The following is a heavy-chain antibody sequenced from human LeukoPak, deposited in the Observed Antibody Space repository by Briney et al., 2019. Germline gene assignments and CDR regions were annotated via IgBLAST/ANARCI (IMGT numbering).Heavy chain of an antibody. D-gene: IGHD2-21*01. J-gene: IGHJ4*02. CDR3: AKDLEAAYCGSDCYPPPDLDY. V-gene: IGHV1-69-2*01. CDR1: GHTFTDYY. Sequence: ATAKISCKVSGHTFTDYYMHWVQQAPGKGLEWMGLVDPEDGETIYAEKFQGRVTITADTSTDTAYMELSSLRSEDTAVYYCAKDLEAAYCGSDCYPPPDLDYRGQGTLVTVSS. CDR2: VDPEDGET.